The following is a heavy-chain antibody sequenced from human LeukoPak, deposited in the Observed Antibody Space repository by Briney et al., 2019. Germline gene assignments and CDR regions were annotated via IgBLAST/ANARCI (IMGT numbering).Heavy chain of an antibody. CDR1: GFTFSTYA. J-gene: IGHJ4*02. D-gene: IGHD1-26*01. CDR3: AKGLGPFDY. Sequence: PGGSLRLSCAASGFTFSTYAMNWVRQAPGKGLEWVSTISSGGGTTYYADSVKGRFTISRDNSKNTLYLQMNSLRAEDTAVYYCAKGLGPFDYWGQGTLVTVSS. CDR2: ISSGGGTT. V-gene: IGHV3-23*01.